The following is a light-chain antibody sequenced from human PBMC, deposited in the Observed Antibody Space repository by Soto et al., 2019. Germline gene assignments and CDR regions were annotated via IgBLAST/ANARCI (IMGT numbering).Light chain of an antibody. V-gene: IGKV3-20*01. J-gene: IGKJ4*01. Sequence: IVMTQSPATLSVSPGERTTLSSRTSQSVSSTFVAWYQQKPGQAPRLLIYGASSRVIGIPDRFSGSGSGTDFALTISGLEPEDFAVYYCQQYGHSPLTFGGGTKVDIK. CDR2: GAS. CDR3: QQYGHSPLT. CDR1: QSVSSTF.